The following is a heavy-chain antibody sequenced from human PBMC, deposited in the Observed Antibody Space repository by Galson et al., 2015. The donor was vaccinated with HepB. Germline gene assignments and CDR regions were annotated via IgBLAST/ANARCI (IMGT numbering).Heavy chain of an antibody. J-gene: IGHJ6*02. D-gene: IGHD2-2*01. CDR2: IRSKANSYAT. CDR1: GFTFSGSA. Sequence: SLRLSCAASGFTFSGSAMHWVRQASGKGLEWVGRIRSKANSYATAYAASVKGSFTISRDDSKNTAYLQMNSLKTEDTAVYYCTRRVEYCSSTSCSKDYYYGMDVWGQGTTVTVSS. CDR3: TRRVEYCSSTSCSKDYYYGMDV. V-gene: IGHV3-73*01.